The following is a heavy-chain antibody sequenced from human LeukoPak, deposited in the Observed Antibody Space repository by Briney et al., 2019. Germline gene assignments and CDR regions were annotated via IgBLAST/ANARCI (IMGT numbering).Heavy chain of an antibody. V-gene: IGHV1-18*01. CDR2: ISAYNGNT. Sequence: ASVKVSCKASGYTFTSYGISWVRQAPGQGLEWMGWISAYNGNTNYAQKLQGRVTMTTDTSTGTAYMELRSLRSEDTAVYHCARGYDYVWGSYRPDWGQGTLVTVSS. J-gene: IGHJ4*02. CDR3: ARGYDYVWGSYRPD. CDR1: GYTFTSYG. D-gene: IGHD3-16*02.